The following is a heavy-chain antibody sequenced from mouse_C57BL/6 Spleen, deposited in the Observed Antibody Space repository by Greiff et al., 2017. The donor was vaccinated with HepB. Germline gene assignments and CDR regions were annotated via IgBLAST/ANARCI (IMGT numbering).Heavy chain of an antibody. CDR3: ARDHYYGSSYLYYYAMDY. J-gene: IGHJ4*01. V-gene: IGHV5-17*01. D-gene: IGHD1-1*01. CDR1: GFTFSDYG. CDR2: ISSGSSTI. Sequence: EVQLVESGGGLVKPGGSLKLSCAASGFTFSDYGMHWVRQAPEKGLEWVAYISSGSSTIYYADTVKGRFTISRDNAKNTLFLQMTSLRSEDTAMYYCARDHYYGSSYLYYYAMDYWGQGTSVTVSS.